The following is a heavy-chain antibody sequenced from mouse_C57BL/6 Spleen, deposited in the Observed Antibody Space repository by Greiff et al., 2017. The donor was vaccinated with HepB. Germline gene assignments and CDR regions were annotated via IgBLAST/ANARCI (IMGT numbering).Heavy chain of an antibody. CDR3: ARSTVVATGYFDY. CDR1: GFTFSDYG. D-gene: IGHD1-1*01. CDR2: ISSGSSTI. Sequence: EGQRVESGGGLVKPGGSLKLSCAASGFTFSDYGMHWVRQAPEKGLEWVAYISSGSSTIYYADTVKGRFTISRDNAKNTLFLQMTSLRSEDTAMYYCARSTVVATGYFDYWGQGTTLTVSS. J-gene: IGHJ2*01. V-gene: IGHV5-17*01.